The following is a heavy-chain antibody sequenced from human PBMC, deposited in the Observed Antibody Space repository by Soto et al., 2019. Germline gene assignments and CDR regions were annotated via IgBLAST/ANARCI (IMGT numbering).Heavy chain of an antibody. J-gene: IGHJ6*02. Sequence: GASVKVSCKASGYTFTSYYMHWVRQAPGQGLEWMGIINPSGGSTSYAQKFQGRVTMTRDTSTSTVYMELSSLRSEDTAVYYCARVFRVLRFLEWSYGMDVWGQGTTVTVSS. V-gene: IGHV1-46*01. CDR2: INPSGGST. D-gene: IGHD3-3*01. CDR3: ARVFRVLRFLEWSYGMDV. CDR1: GYTFTSYY.